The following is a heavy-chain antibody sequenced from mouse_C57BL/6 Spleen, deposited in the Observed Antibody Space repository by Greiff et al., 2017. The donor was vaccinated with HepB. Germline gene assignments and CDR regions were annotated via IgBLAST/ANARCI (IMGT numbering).Heavy chain of an antibody. Sequence: VQLQQSGAELVKPGASVKLSCKASGYTFTSYWMQWVKQRPGQGLEWIGEIDPSDSYTNYNQKFKGKATLTVDTSSSTAYMQLSSLTSEDSAVYYCARGESSGRFADW. CDR1: GYTFTSYW. CDR2: IDPSDSYT. CDR3: ARGESSGRFAD. V-gene: IGHV1-50*01. J-gene: IGHJ3*01. D-gene: IGHD3-2*02.